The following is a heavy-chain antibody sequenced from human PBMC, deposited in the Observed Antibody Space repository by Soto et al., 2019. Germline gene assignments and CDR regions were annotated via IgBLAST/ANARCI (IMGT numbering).Heavy chain of an antibody. V-gene: IGHV2-5*02. Sequence: QITLNESGPTVVRPTETLTLTCRFSGFSLTTSGVGVCWIRQSPGKAPEWLALIFWDDDKRYSAALNSRLTITKDPSKHQLVLTVSDLDPTDTATYYCAHRVLRTVFGLVTTTAIYFDFWGQGTPVAVSS. J-gene: IGHJ4*02. CDR3: AHRVLRTVFGLVTTTAIYFDF. D-gene: IGHD3-3*01. CDR1: GFSLTTSGVG. CDR2: IFWDDDK.